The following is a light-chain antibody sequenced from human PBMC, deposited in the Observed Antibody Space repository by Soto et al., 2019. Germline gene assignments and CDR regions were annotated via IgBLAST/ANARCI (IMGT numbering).Light chain of an antibody. J-gene: IGKJ3*01. CDR3: QQYGSSPFT. CDR2: GAS. V-gene: IGKV3-20*01. Sequence: EIVLTQSPGTLSLSPGERATLSCRASQSVSSSNLAWFQQKPGQAPRPLIFGASSRAIGIPDRFSGSGSGTDFTLTISRLGPEDFAVYYGQQYGSSPFTFGPGTKVDI. CDR1: QSVSSSN.